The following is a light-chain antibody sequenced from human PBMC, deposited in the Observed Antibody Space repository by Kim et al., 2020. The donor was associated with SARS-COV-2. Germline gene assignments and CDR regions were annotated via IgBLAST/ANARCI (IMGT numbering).Light chain of an antibody. CDR1: ENIGTW. Sequence: DIQMTQSPSTLSASVGDRVTITCRASENIGTWLAWYQQKPGRAPSLLIYLASTLESGVPSRFSGTGSGTEFSLSITSLQPDDFATYDGQHYRRFPYTVGQGTKLEI. V-gene: IGKV1-5*03. CDR2: LAS. J-gene: IGKJ2*01. CDR3: QHYRRFPYT.